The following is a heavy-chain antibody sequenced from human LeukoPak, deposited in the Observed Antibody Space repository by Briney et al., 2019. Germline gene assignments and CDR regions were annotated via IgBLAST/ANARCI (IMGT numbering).Heavy chain of an antibody. V-gene: IGHV3-23*01. CDR1: VFTFSSYA. CDR3: AKVGYWNYYFDY. Sequence: GGSLRLSCAASVFTFSSYAMSWVRQAPGRGLEWVSAISGSGGSTYYADSVKGRFNIFRDNSKNTLYLQMNSLRAEDTAVYYCAKVGYWNYYFDYWGQGTLVTVSS. D-gene: IGHD1-7*01. J-gene: IGHJ4*02. CDR2: ISGSGGST.